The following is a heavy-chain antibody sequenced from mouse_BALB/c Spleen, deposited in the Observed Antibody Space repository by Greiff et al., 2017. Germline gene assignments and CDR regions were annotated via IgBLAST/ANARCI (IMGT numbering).Heavy chain of an antibody. CDR1: GFTFSDYY. CDR3: ARGDYYGRHYAMDY. D-gene: IGHD1-1*01. V-gene: IGHV5-4*02. J-gene: IGHJ4*01. CDR2: ISDGGSYT. Sequence: EVHLVESGGGLVKPGGSLKLSCAASGFTFSDYYMYWVRQTPEKRLEWVATISDGGSYTYYPDSVKGRFTISRDNSKNNLYLQMSSLKSEDTAMYYCARGDYYGRHYAMDYWGQGTSVTVSS.